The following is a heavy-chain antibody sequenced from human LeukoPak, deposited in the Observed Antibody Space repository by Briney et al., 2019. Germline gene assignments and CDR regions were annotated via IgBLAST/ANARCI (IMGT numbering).Heavy chain of an antibody. CDR1: GYTFTSYY. V-gene: IGHV1-46*01. CDR2: INPSGGST. J-gene: IGHJ4*02. Sequence: ASVKVSCKASGYTFTSYYTHWVRQAPGQGLEWIGIINPSGGSTSYAQKFQGRVTMTRDTYTSTVYMELSSLRSEDTAVYYCARLMLRCGGDCFTGGFDYWGQGTLVRVSS. CDR3: ARLMLRCGGDCFTGGFDY. D-gene: IGHD2-21*02.